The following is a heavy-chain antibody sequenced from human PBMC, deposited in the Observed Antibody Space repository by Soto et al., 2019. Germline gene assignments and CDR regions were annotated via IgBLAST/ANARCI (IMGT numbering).Heavy chain of an antibody. CDR2: ISSNGGTT. CDR1: GFTFSSYD. D-gene: IGHD1-7*01. V-gene: IGHV3-64*01. CDR3: VRRVSGNYDY. J-gene: IGHJ4*02. Sequence: EVQLAESGGGMVQPGGSLRLSCVASGFTFSSYDMHWFRQAPGKGLEYVSSISSNGGTTYYGNSVKGRFTISRDNSKNTLYLQMGSLSAEDMAVYYCVRRVSGNYDYWGQGTLVTVSS.